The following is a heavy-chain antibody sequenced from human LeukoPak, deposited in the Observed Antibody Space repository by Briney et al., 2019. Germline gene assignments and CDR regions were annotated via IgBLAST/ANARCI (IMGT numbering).Heavy chain of an antibody. CDR2: IYYSGST. J-gene: IGHJ4*02. Sequence: SEALSLTCTVSGGSISSYYWSWIRQPPGKGLEWIGYIYYSGSTNYNPSLKSRVTISVDTSKNQFSLKLSSVTAADTAVYYCARDWYYDSSGYHYFDYWGQGTLVTVSS. V-gene: IGHV4-59*01. CDR1: GGSISSYY. CDR3: ARDWYYDSSGYHYFDY. D-gene: IGHD3-22*01.